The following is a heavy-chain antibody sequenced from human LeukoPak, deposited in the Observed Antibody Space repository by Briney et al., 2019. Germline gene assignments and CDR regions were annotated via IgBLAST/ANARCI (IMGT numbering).Heavy chain of an antibody. CDR2: INHSGST. CDR1: GGSISSGGYS. D-gene: IGHD3-3*01. V-gene: IGHV4-30-2*01. J-gene: IGHJ6*02. CDR3: ARGSGYYDFWSGYIYYGMDV. Sequence: PSQTLSLTCAVSGGSISSGGYSWSWIRQPPGKGLEWIGYINHSGSTNYNPSLKSRVTISVDTSKNQFSLKLSSVTAADTAVYYCARGSGYYDFWSGYIYYGMDVWGQGTTVTVSS.